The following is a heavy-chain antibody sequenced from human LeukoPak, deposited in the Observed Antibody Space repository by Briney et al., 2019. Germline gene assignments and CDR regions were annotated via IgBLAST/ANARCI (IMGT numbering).Heavy chain of an antibody. CDR3: ARVYYSGYDFAAFDI. V-gene: IGHV1-2*02. CDR1: GYTFTGYY. CDR2: INPNSGGT. Sequence: ASVKVSCKASGYTFTGYYMHWVRQAPGQGLEWMGWINPNSGGTNYAQKFQGRVTMTRDTSISTAYMELSRLRSDDTAVYYCARVYYSGYDFAAFDIWGQGTMVTVSS. J-gene: IGHJ3*02. D-gene: IGHD5-12*01.